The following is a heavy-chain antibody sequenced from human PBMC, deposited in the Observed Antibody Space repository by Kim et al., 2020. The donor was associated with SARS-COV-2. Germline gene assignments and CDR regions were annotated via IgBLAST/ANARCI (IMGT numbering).Heavy chain of an antibody. D-gene: IGHD3-22*01. CDR2: ISSSSGSI. V-gene: IGHV3-48*02. Sequence: GGSLRLSCAASGFTFSTYSMNWVRQAPGKGLEWVSNISSSSGSIYYADSVKGRFTISRDNAKNSLYLQMTSLRDEDTAVYYCARGGTYDNNDGFDYWGQGTLVTVSS. J-gene: IGHJ4*02. CDR1: GFTFSTYS. CDR3: ARGGTYDNNDGFDY.